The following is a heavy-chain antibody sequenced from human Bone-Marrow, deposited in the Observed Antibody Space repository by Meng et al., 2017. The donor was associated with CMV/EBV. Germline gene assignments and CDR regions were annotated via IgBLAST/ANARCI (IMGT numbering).Heavy chain of an antibody. CDR3: AQDIRHTYGTKLDY. D-gene: IGHD1-1*01. CDR2: ISGSGGST. CDR1: EFTFSNYA. V-gene: IGHV3-23*01. J-gene: IGHJ4*02. Sequence: SEFTFSNYAMSWVRQAPGKGLEWVSAISGSGGSTYYAGSLKGRFTISRDNSKNTLYLQLSSVRAEDTAVYYCAQDIRHTYGTKLDYWGQGTLVTVSS.